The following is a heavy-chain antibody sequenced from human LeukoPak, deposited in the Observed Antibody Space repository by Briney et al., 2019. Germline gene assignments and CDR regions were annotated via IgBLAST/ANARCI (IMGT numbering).Heavy chain of an antibody. V-gene: IGHV1-46*01. CDR1: GYTFTSYY. J-gene: IGHJ4*02. D-gene: IGHD3-3*01. CDR3: AGGREWLSYYFDY. CDR2: INPSGGST. Sequence: ASVTVSCTASGYTFTSYYMHWVRQAPGQGLEWMGIINPSGGSTSYAQKFQGRVTMARDMSTSTVYMELSSLRSEDTAVYYCAGGREWLSYYFDYWGQGTLVTVSS.